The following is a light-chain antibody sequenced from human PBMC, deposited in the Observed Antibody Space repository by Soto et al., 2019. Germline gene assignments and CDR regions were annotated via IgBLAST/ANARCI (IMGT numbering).Light chain of an antibody. V-gene: IGKV1-12*01. CDR2: GAL. CDR3: QQANSFPWT. J-gene: IGKJ1*01. Sequence: DIQMTQSPSSVSASVGDRVTITCRASQGIGSWLAWYQQKPGKAPKLLIYGALRLQIGVPSGFSGSGSGTDFTLTISSLQAEDFGTYYCQQANSFPWTFGQGTKVEIK. CDR1: QGIGSW.